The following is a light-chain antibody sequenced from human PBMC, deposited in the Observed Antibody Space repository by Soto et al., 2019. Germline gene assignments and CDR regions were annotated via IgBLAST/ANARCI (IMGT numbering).Light chain of an antibody. CDR1: SSDVGGYNY. V-gene: IGLV2-14*01. CDR2: EVS. Sequence: QSALAQPASVSGSPGQSITISCTGTSSDVGGYNYVSWYQQHPGKAPKLMIYEVSNRPSGVSNRFSGSKSGNTASLTISGLQAEDEADYYCNSYTSSSTYVFGSGTKVNRP. J-gene: IGLJ1*01. CDR3: NSYTSSSTYV.